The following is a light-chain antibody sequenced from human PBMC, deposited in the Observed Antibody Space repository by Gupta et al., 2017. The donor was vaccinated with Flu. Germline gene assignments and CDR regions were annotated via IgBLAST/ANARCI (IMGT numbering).Light chain of an antibody. Sequence: QSALTQPASVSGSPGPSTTISCTGTSSDVGSYNYVSWYQQHPGKAPKLMIYEVSNRPSGVSNRFSGSKSGNTASLTISGLQAEDEADYYCSSYTSSSTPYVFGTGTKVTVL. J-gene: IGLJ1*01. CDR3: SSYTSSSTPYV. CDR2: EVS. CDR1: SSDVGSYNY. V-gene: IGLV2-14*01.